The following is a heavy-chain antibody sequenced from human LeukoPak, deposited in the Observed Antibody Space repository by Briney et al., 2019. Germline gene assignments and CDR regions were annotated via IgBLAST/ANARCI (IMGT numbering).Heavy chain of an antibody. V-gene: IGHV3-48*04. D-gene: IGHD4-11*01. CDR2: ISSSSSTI. J-gene: IGHJ3*02. CDR3: ARATDVGAFDI. CDR1: GFTFSSYS. Sequence: GGSLRLSCAASGFTFSSYSMNWVRQAPGKGLEWVSYISSSSSTIYYADSVKGRFTISRDNAKNSLYLQMNSLRAEDTAVYYCARATDVGAFDIWGQGAMVTVSS.